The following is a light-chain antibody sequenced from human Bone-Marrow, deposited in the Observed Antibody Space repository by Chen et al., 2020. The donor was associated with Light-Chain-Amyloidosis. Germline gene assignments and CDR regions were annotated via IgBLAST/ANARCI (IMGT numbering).Light chain of an antibody. V-gene: IGLV3-25*03. CDR1: DLPTKY. J-gene: IGLJ2*01. CDR3: QAADSSGTYEVI. Sequence: SYELTQPPSVSVSPGQTARFTCSGDDLPTKYAYWYHQKPGQAPWLVIHRDNERPSGISERFSGSSSGTTATLTISGVQAEDEADYHCQAADSSGTYEVIFGGGTKLTVL. CDR2: RDN.